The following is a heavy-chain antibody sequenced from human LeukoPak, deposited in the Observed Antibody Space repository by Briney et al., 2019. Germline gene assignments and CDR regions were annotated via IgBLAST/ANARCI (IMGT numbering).Heavy chain of an antibody. J-gene: IGHJ6*03. CDR3: ARGGISIFGVVIYMDV. Sequence: GGSLRLSCAASGFSFDDYGMSWVRQAPGKGLEGGSGINWNGGSTGYADSVKGRFTISRDNAKNSLSLQMNSLRVEDTALYYCARGGISIFGVVIYMDVWGKGTTVTVSS. CDR1: GFSFDDYG. V-gene: IGHV3-20*04. D-gene: IGHD3-3*01. CDR2: INWNGGST.